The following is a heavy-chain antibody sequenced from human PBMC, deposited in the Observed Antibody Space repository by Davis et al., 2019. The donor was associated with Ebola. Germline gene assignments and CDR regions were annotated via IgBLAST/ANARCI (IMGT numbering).Heavy chain of an antibody. V-gene: IGHV4-39*07. CDR1: GGSITSSSYY. CDR2: IYYSGST. D-gene: IGHD2-8*01. Sequence: GSLRLSCTVSGGSITSSSYYWGWIRQPPGKGLEWIGSIYYSGSTYYNPSLKSRVTISVDTSKNQFSLKMNSVTAADTAVYYCARVVQKVVRLDSWGQGTLVTVSS. CDR3: ARVVQKVVRLDS. J-gene: IGHJ5*01.